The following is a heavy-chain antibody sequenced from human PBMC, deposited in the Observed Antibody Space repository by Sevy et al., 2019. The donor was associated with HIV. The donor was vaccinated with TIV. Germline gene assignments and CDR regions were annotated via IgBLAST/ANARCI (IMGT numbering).Heavy chain of an antibody. J-gene: IGHJ4*02. CDR2: ISGSGIST. Sequence: GGSLRLSCAASGFTFSSYAMSWVRQAPGKGLEWVSVISGSGISTYYADSVKGRLTISRDNSKNTLYLQMNNLRAEDTAVFYCAKGIGYSGYETDYWGQGTLVTVSS. V-gene: IGHV3-23*01. CDR3: AKGIGYSGYETDY. CDR1: GFTFSSYA. D-gene: IGHD5-12*01.